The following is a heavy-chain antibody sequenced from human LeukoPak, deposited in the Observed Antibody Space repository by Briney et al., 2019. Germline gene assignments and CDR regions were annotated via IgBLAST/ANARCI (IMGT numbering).Heavy chain of an antibody. CDR3: ARQSAISGYDFSYFGY. Sequence: TSETLSLTCTVSGDSISSSSYFWGWIRQPPGKGLEWIGSIYYSGSTFYNPSLKSRVTISVDTSKNQFSLTLSSVTAADTAVYYCARQSAISGYDFSYFGYWGQGTLVTVSS. J-gene: IGHJ4*02. V-gene: IGHV4-39*01. CDR2: IYYSGST. CDR1: GDSISSSSYF. D-gene: IGHD5-12*01.